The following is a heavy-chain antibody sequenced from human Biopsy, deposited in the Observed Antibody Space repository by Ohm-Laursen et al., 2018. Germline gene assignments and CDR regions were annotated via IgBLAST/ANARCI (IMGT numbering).Heavy chain of an antibody. CDR2: FAPENGKT. V-gene: IGHV1-24*01. CDR1: GYTLNELS. J-gene: IGHJ4*02. CDR3: ARDALGGGSYRFFY. D-gene: IGHD1-26*01. Sequence: GASVKVSCKASGYTLNELSMHWVRQVPGKGLEWMGGFAPENGKTVYAQNFQARVSLTEDTSTDTAYMELRSLRSDDTAVYYCARDALGGGSYRFFYWGQGSLVTVSS.